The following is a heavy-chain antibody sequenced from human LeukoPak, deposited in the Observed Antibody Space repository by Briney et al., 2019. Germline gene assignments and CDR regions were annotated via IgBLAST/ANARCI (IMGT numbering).Heavy chain of an antibody. V-gene: IGHV4-39*07. CDR1: GGSISSSSYY. J-gene: IGHJ6*03. CDR2: IYYSGST. D-gene: IGHD2-2*01. CDR3: ARGAADCSSTSCPYYYYMDV. Sequence: SETLSLTCTVSGGSISSSSYYWGWIRQPPGKGLEWIGSIYYSGSTYYNPSLKSRVTISVDTSKNQFSLKLSSVTAADTAVYYCARGAADCSSTSCPYYYYMDVWGKGTTVTVSS.